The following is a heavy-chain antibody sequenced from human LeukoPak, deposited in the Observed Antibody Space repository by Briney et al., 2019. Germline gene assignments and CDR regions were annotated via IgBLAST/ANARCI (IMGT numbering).Heavy chain of an antibody. V-gene: IGHV1-2*02. D-gene: IGHD2/OR15-2a*01. Sequence: PGASMKVSCKPSGFTFTDHYIHWVRQGPGQGLEWMGYIGPHSTFTSSPQEFQGRVTMTRDASMSTAYMELTRLTSDDTAVYYCVREGEGPLSKDFDYWGQGTLVTVSS. J-gene: IGHJ4*02. CDR2: IGPHSTFT. CDR1: GFTFTDHY. CDR3: VREGEGPLSKDFDY.